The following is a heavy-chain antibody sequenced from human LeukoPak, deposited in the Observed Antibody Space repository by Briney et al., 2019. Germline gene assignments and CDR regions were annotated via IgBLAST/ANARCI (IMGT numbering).Heavy chain of an antibody. V-gene: IGHV3-7*01. Sequence: GGSLRLSCAASGFTFSSYWMSWVRQAPGKGLEWVANIKQDGSEKYYVDSVKGRFTISRDNAKNSLYLQMNSLRAEDTAVYYCARSNSRFLKYYYYYYMDVWGKGTTVTVSS. D-gene: IGHD3-3*01. J-gene: IGHJ6*03. CDR2: IKQDGSEK. CDR3: ARSNSRFLKYYYYYYMDV. CDR1: GFTFSSYW.